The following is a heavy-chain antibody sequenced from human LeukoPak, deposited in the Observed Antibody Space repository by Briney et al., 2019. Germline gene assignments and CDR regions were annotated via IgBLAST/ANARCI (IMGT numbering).Heavy chain of an antibody. J-gene: IGHJ5*02. Sequence: PSETLSLTCTVSGGSISGYYWGWIRQPPGKGLEWIGSIYHSGSTYYNPSLKSRVTISVDTSRNQFSLNLSSVTAADTAVYYCARHYGPWGQGTLVAVSS. CDR2: IYHSGST. CDR3: ARHYGP. V-gene: IGHV4-39*01. D-gene: IGHD4-17*01. CDR1: GGSISGYY.